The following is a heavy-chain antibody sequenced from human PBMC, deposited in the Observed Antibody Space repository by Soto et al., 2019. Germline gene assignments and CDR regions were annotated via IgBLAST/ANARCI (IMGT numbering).Heavy chain of an antibody. CDR2: ISSSSDTI. CDR3: ARDARLGYSYGLTDF. J-gene: IGHJ4*02. Sequence: DVQLVESGGGLVQPGGSLRLSCAASGFTFSYYGMKWVRQAPGKGLEWVSYISSSSDTIYYADSVKGRFTISRDNAKNSLYLQMNSLRDEDTAVYYCARDARLGYSYGLTDFWGQGTLVTVSS. CDR1: GFTFSYYG. D-gene: IGHD5-18*01. V-gene: IGHV3-48*02.